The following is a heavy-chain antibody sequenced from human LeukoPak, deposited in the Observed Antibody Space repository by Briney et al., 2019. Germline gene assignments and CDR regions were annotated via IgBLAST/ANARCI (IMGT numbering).Heavy chain of an antibody. J-gene: IGHJ6*02. CDR1: GFTFTSYG. Sequence: GSLRLSCAASGFTFTSYGMQWVRQAPGKGLEWVAVISYDANNKYYADSVKGRFTISRDNAKNSLYLQMNSLKLEDTALYYCVKDRDFWSGLDVWGQGTMVTVS. CDR3: VKDRDFWSGLDV. CDR2: ISYDANNK. D-gene: IGHD3-3*01. V-gene: IGHV3-30*18.